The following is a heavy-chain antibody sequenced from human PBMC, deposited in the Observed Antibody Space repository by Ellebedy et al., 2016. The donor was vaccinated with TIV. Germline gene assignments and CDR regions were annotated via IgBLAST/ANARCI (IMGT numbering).Heavy chain of an antibody. D-gene: IGHD6-19*01. CDR3: ARVYSSGGKYYFDY. CDR1: GGSFSGYY. J-gene: IGHJ4*02. Sequence: SETLSLTXGVYGGSFSGYYWTWIRQPPGTGLEWIGDINHFGSTNYNPSLRSRVTMSVDTSKKQFSLKLSSVTAADTAVYYCARVYSSGGKYYFDYWGQGTLVTVSS. CDR2: INHFGST. V-gene: IGHV4-34*01.